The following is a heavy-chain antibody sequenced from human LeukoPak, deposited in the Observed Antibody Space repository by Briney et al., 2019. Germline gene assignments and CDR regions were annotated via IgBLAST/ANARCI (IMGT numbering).Heavy chain of an antibody. CDR3: ASLNEYSSSWYGAFDI. J-gene: IGHJ3*02. D-gene: IGHD6-13*01. Sequence: SETLSLTCAVYGGSFSGYYWSWVRQPPGKGLEWMGEINHSGSTNYNPSLKRRVTISVDTSKNQFPLKLSSVTAADTAVYYCASLNEYSSSWYGAFDIWGQGTMVTVSS. V-gene: IGHV4-34*01. CDR2: INHSGST. CDR1: GGSFSGYY.